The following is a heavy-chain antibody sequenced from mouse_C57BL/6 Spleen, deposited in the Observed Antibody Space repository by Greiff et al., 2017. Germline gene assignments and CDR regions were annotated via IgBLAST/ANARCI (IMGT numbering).Heavy chain of an antibody. J-gene: IGHJ1*03. CDR2: IRNKANGYTT. V-gene: IGHV7-3*01. D-gene: IGHD2-4*01. CDR1: GFTFTDYY. CDR3: ARYRDYRWYFDV. Sequence: EVKLQESGGGLVQPGGSLSLFCAASGFTFTDYYMSWVRQPPGKALEWLGFIRNKANGYTTEYSASVKGRFTISRDNSQSILYLQMNALRAEDSATYYCARYRDYRWYFDVWGTGTTVTVSS.